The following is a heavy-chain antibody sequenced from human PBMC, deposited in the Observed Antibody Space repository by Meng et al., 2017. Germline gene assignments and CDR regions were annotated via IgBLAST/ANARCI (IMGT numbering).Heavy chain of an antibody. D-gene: IGHD6-6*01. Sequence: QVPLSQVGAGLLKASETLALTCAVYGGSFSGDYWSWIRQPPGKGLEWIGEINHSGSTNYNPSLKSRVTISVDTSKNQFSLKLSSVTAADTAVYYCARRGIAARPFYYWGQGTLVTVSS. CDR2: INHSGST. J-gene: IGHJ4*02. CDR3: ARRGIAARPFYY. CDR1: GGSFSGDY. V-gene: IGHV4-34*01.